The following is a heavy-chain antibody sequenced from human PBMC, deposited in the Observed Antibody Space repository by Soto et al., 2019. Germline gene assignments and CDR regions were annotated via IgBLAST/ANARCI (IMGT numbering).Heavy chain of an antibody. CDR1: GGTFSSYA. CDR2: MIPIFGTA. Sequence: QVQLVQSGAEVKKPGSSVKVSCKASGGTFSSYAISWVRQAPGQGLEWMGGMIPIFGTANYAQKFQGRVTITADESTSTRYMELSSLRSADTAVSYCAREGGSASGLPDYWGQGTLVTVSS. D-gene: IGHD6-6*01. V-gene: IGHV1-69*01. CDR3: AREGGSASGLPDY. J-gene: IGHJ4*02.